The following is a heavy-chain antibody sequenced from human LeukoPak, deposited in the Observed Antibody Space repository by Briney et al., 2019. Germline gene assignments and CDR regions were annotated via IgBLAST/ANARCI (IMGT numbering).Heavy chain of an antibody. CDR3: AREARSYYYDSSGYSDY. D-gene: IGHD3-22*01. Sequence: PGGSLRLSCAASGFTFSSYSMNWVRQAPGKGLEWVSYISSSSSTIYYADSVKGRFTISRDNAKNSLYLQMNSLRAEDTAVYYCAREARSYYYDSSGYSDYWGQGTLVTVSS. J-gene: IGHJ4*02. CDR1: GFTFSSYS. V-gene: IGHV3-48*04. CDR2: ISSSSSTI.